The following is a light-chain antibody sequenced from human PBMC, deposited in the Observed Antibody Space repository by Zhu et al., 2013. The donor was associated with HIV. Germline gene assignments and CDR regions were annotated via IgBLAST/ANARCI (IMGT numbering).Light chain of an antibody. CDR1: STNIGAGYR. V-gene: IGLV1-40*01. J-gene: IGLJ2*01. CDR2: NNN. CDR3: QSYDTTLSGSGV. Sequence: QSVLTQPPSVSGAPGQRVTISCTGSSTNIGAGYRVHWYQQLPGRAPTLLIYNNNIRPSGVPDRFSGSKSVTSASLAITGLQAEDEADYFCQSYDTTLSGSGVFGGGTKLTVL.